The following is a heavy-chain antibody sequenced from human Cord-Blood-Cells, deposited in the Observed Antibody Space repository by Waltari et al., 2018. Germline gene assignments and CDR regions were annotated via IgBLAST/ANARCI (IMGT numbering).Heavy chain of an antibody. J-gene: IGHJ3*02. Sequence: QVQLQQWGAGLLKPSETLSLTCAVYGGSFSGYYWSWLRQPPGTGLEWSGEITHSGSTNYNPSLKSRVTISVDTSKNQFALKLSSVTAADTAVYYCARDVADCSGGSCYHAFDIWGQGTMVTVSS. CDR2: ITHSGST. V-gene: IGHV4-34*01. CDR3: ARDVADCSGGSCYHAFDI. D-gene: IGHD2-15*01. CDR1: GGSFSGYY.